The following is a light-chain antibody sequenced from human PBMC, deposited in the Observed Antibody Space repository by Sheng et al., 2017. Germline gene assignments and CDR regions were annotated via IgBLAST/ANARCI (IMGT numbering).Light chain of an antibody. J-gene: IGKJ3*01. CDR2: DAS. V-gene: IGKV3-11*01. CDR1: QSVDTY. CDR3: HQYNNWPPLFT. Sequence: EIVLTQSPVTLSLSPGERLTLSCRASQSVDTYLAWYQQKVGQAPRLLIYDASNRATGIPDRFSGSGSGTDFTLTISSLQSEDFAVYYCHQYNNWPPLFTFGPGTKWISN.